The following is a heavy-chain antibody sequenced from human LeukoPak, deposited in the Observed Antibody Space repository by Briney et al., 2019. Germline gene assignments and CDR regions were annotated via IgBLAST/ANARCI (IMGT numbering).Heavy chain of an antibody. V-gene: IGHV4-39*07. CDR1: GGSISSGGYY. CDR3: ARDLGDYVPCWFDP. J-gene: IGHJ5*02. Sequence: SQTLSLTCTVSGGSISSGGYYWGWIRQPPGKGLEWIGSIYYSGSTYYNPSLKSRVTISVDTSKNQFSLKLSSVTAADTAVYYCARDLGDYVPCWFDPWGQGTLVTVSP. CDR2: IYYSGST. D-gene: IGHD3-16*01.